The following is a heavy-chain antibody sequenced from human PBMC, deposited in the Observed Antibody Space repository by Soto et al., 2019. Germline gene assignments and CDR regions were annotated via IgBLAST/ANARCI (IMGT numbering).Heavy chain of an antibody. CDR3: ARVRGYWYFDL. V-gene: IGHV3-7*01. Sequence: EVQLVESGGGLVKPGGSLRLSCAASGFTFSSYSMNWVRQAPGKGLEWVANIKQDGSEKYYVDSVKGRFTISRDNAKNSLYLQMNSLRAEDTAVYYCARVRGYWYFDLWGRGTLVTVSS. J-gene: IGHJ2*01. D-gene: IGHD3-10*01. CDR1: GFTFSSYS. CDR2: IKQDGSEK.